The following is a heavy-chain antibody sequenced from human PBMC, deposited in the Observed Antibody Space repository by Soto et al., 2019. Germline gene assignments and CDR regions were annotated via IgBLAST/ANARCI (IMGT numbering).Heavy chain of an antibody. CDR2: INHSGST. CDR3: ARGRSIAARPVAVDY. D-gene: IGHD6-6*01. CDR1: GGSFSGYY. Sequence: PSETLSLTCAVYGGSFSGYYWSWIRQPPGKGLEWIGEINHSGSTNYNPSLKSRVTISVDTSKNQFSLKLSSVTAADTAVYYCARGRSIAARPVAVDYWGQGTLVTVSS. V-gene: IGHV4-34*01. J-gene: IGHJ4*02.